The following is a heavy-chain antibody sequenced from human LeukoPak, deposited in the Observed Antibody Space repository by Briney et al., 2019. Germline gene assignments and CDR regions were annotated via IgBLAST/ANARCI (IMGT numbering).Heavy chain of an antibody. D-gene: IGHD3-22*01. J-gene: IGHJ4*02. CDR2: IYPGDSDT. Sequence: GESLKISCKGSGYSFTSYWIGWVRQMPGKGLEWMGIIYPGDSDTRYSPSFQGRVTISADKSISTAYLQWSSLKASDTAMYYCARQTYYYDSSGYFLFDYWGQGTLVTVSS. V-gene: IGHV5-51*01. CDR1: GYSFTSYW. CDR3: ARQTYYYDSSGYFLFDY.